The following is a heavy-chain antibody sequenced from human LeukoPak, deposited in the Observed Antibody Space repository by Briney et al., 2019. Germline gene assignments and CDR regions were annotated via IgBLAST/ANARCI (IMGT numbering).Heavy chain of an antibody. CDR2: INPNSGDT. D-gene: IGHD6-19*01. Sequence: GASVKVSCRASGYTFTAYYMHWVRRAPGQGLEWMRSINPNSGDTHYAQNFQGRVTMTRETPISTAYLELNRLTSDDTAVYYCAGLSVAGSLYGMDVWGQGTTVTVSS. CDR3: AGLSVAGSLYGMDV. CDR1: GYTFTAYY. V-gene: IGHV1-2*02. J-gene: IGHJ6*02.